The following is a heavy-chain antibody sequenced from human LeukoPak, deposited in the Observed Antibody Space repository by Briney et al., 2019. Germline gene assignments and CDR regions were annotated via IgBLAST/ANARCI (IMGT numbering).Heavy chain of an antibody. CDR1: TFTFSSHW. V-gene: IGHV3-74*01. D-gene: IGHD2-15*01. CDR3: AREGLTSSKIDGLGYCSGGSCYGRVPRY. Sequence: GGSLRLSCVASTFTFSSHWMHWVRQAPGKGLVWVSRINPDGRATSYADTVRGRFTISRDNAKDTLYLQMNSLRAEDTAVYYCAREGLTSSKIDGLGYCSGGSCYGRVPRYWGQGTLVTVSS. CDR2: INPDGRAT. J-gene: IGHJ4*02.